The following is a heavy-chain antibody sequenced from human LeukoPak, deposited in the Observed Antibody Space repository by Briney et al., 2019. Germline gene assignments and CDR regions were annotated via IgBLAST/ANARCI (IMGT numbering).Heavy chain of an antibody. CDR2: IYSSGSI. J-gene: IGHJ4*02. CDR3: ARAAAAGTAFPFDY. Sequence: PSETLSLTCTVSGGSISSYYWNWIRQPPGKGLEWIGYIYSSGSINYNPSLKSRVTISVDTSKNQFSLKLSSVTAADTAVYYCARAAAAGTAFPFDYWGQGTLVTVSS. V-gene: IGHV4-59*08. CDR1: GGSISSYY. D-gene: IGHD6-13*01.